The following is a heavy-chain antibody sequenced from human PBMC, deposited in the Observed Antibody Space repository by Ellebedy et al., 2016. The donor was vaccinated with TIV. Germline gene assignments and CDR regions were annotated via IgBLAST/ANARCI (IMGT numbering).Heavy chain of an antibody. Sequence: GGSLRPSXAAPGFTFDDYAMHWARQAPGKGLEWVSLISWDGSNTNYADSVRGRVTISRDNIKNSLFLQMSSLRTEDTGVYYCAKDIGSSDEAFDIWGQGTMVTVSS. CDR1: GFTFDDYA. CDR2: ISWDGSNT. D-gene: IGHD6-25*01. CDR3: AKDIGSSDEAFDI. J-gene: IGHJ3*02. V-gene: IGHV3-43*01.